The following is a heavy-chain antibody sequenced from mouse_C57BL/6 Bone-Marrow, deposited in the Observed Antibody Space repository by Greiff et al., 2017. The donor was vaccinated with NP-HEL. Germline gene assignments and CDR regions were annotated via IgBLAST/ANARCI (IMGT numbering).Heavy chain of an antibody. CDR1: GYTFTDYY. CDR3: ARWLLRAMDY. V-gene: IGHV1-76*01. CDR2: IYPGSGNT. J-gene: IGHJ4*01. D-gene: IGHD2-3*01. Sequence: ESGAELVRPGASVKLSCKASGYTFTDYYINWVKQRPGQGLEWIARIYPGSGNTYYNEKFKGKATLTAEKSSSTAYMQLSSLTSEDSAVYFCARWLLRAMDYWGQGTSVTVSS.